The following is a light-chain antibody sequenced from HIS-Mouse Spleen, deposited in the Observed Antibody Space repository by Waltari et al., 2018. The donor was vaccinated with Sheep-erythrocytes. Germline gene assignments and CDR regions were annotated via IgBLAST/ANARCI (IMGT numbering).Light chain of an antibody. V-gene: IGLV2-11*01. CDR2: DVS. CDR1: STDVGGYNY. J-gene: IGLJ1*01. CDR3: CSYAGSYNHV. Sequence: QSALTQPRSVSGSPGQSVTIPCTGTSTDVGGYNYFSWYQQHPGKAPKLMIYDVSKRPSGVPDRFSGSKSRNTASLTISGLQAEDEADYYCCSYAGSYNHVFATGTKVTVL.